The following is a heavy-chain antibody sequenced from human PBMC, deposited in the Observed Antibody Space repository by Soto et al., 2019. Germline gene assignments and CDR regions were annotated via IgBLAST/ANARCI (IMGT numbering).Heavy chain of an antibody. V-gene: IGHV3-30-3*01. CDR2: ISYDGSNK. CDR3: PRESCIKTNYYRERGGLDV. J-gene: IGHJ6*02. Sequence: QVQLVESGGGVVQPGRSLKLSCAASGFIFSNDAVHWVRQAPGKWLEWVAVISYDGSNKYYADSVKGRSTIFRDNSNNTLYVEPNSLSASNTAVYSCPRESCIKTNYYRERGGLDVWGHGTTVTVCS. CDR1: GFIFSNDA. D-gene: IGHD1-26*01.